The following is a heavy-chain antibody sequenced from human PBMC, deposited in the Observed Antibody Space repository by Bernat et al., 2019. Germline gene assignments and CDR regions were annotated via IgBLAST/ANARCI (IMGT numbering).Heavy chain of an antibody. D-gene: IGHD6-13*01. J-gene: IGHJ6*03. CDR1: GFTFSSYA. V-gene: IGHV3-30*01. Sequence: QVQLVESGGGVVQPGRSLRLSCAASGFTFSSYAMHWVRQAPGKGLKWVAVISYDGSNKYYADSVKGRFTISRDNSKNTLYLQMNSLRAEDTAVYYCARDAIAAADYYYYMDVWGKGTTVTVSS. CDR3: ARDAIAAADYYYYMDV. CDR2: ISYDGSNK.